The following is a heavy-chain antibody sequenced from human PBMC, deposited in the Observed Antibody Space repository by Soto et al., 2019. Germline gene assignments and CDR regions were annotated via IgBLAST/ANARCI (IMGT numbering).Heavy chain of an antibody. CDR3: ARDFTMVRGVSYYFDY. D-gene: IGHD3-10*01. J-gene: IGHJ4*02. CDR1: GFTFSSYG. CDR2: IWYDGSNK. V-gene: IGHV3-33*01. Sequence: GGSLRLSCAASGFTFSSYGMHWVRQAPGKGLEWVAVIWYDGSNKYYADSVKGRFTISRDNSKNTLYLQMNSLRAEDTAVYYCARDFTMVRGVSYYFDYWGQGTLVTVSS.